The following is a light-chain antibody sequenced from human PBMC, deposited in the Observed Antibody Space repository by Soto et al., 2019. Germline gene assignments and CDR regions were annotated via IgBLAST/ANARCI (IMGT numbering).Light chain of an antibody. CDR2: GAS. CDR3: QQYNSYSQT. V-gene: IGKV1-5*03. CDR1: QTISSW. Sequence: DIQMTQSPSTLSGSVGDRVTITCRASQTISSWLAWYQQKPGKAPKLLIYGASSLESGVPPRFSGSGSGTEFTLTISSLQPDDFATYYCQQYNSYSQTFGQGTKVDIK. J-gene: IGKJ1*01.